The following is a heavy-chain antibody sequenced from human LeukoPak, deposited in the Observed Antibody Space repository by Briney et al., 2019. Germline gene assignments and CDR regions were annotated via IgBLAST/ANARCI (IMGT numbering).Heavy chain of an antibody. CDR2: IKQDGSKK. D-gene: IGHD5-24*01. V-gene: IGHV3-7*04. CDR1: GFTFSSYW. Sequence: GGSLRLSCAASGFTFSSYWMSWVRQAPGKGLEWVANIKQDGSKKSYVDSVKGRFTISRDNAENSLYLQMNSLRAEDTAIYYCTRVGYIDEGIDYWGQGTLVTVSS. J-gene: IGHJ4*02. CDR3: TRVGYIDEGIDY.